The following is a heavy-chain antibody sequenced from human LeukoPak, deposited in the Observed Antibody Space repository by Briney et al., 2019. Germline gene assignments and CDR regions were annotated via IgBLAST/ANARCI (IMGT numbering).Heavy chain of an antibody. CDR1: GFTFSDYY. D-gene: IGHD6-13*01. CDR3: ARGSSWYGFDY. J-gene: IGHJ4*02. CDR2: ISSSGSSI. Sequence: GGSLRLSCAASGFTFSDYYMSWIRQVPGKGXXWVSYISSSGSSIYYADSVKGRFTISRDNAKNSLYLQMNSLRAEDTAVYYCARGSSWYGFDYWGQGTLVTVSS. V-gene: IGHV3-11*01.